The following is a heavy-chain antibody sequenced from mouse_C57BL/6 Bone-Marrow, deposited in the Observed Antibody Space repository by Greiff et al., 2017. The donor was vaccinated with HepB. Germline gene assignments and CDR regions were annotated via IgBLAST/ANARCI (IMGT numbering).Heavy chain of an antibody. CDR1: GFTFTDYY. J-gene: IGHJ1*03. CDR2: IRNKANGYTT. V-gene: IGHV7-3*01. CDR3: ARYRITTRDWYFDD. D-gene: IGHD2-4*01. Sequence: EVMLVESGGGLVQPGGSLSLSCAASGFTFTDYYMSWVRQPPGKALEWLGFIRNKANGYTTEYSASVKGRFTISRDNSQSILYLQMNALRAEDSATYYGARYRITTRDWYFDDWGTGTTVTVSS.